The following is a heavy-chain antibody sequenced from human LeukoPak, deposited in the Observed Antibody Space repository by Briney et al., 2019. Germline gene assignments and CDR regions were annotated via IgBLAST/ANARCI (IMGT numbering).Heavy chain of an antibody. CDR3: APGYCSGGSCLDLDY. V-gene: IGHV3-48*01. D-gene: IGHD2-15*01. CDR1: GFTFSDFS. CDR2: IGSAI. J-gene: IGHJ4*02. Sequence: GGSLRLSYVASGFTFSDFSLNWVRQAPGKGLEWISYIGSAIYYADSVKGRFTISRDNAKNSLYLQMNSLRAEDTAVYYCAPGYCSGGSCLDLDYWGQGILVTVSS.